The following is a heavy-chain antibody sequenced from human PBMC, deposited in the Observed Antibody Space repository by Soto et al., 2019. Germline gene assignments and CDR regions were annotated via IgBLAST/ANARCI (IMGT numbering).Heavy chain of an antibody. Sequence: GESLKISCKGSGYSFTSYWIVLVRRLPGKGLEWMGIIYPGESDTRYSPSFRGHVTISADKSTSTAYLQWSSLEASETAMYYCAKNVLVGEPGAFDVWGQGTMVTVSS. CDR2: IYPGESDT. CDR3: AKNVLVGEPGAFDV. D-gene: IGHD4-17*01. V-gene: IGHV5-51*01. CDR1: GYSFTSYW. J-gene: IGHJ3*01.